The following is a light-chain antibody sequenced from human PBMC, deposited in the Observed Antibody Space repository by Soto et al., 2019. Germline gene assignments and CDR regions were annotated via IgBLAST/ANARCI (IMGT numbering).Light chain of an antibody. V-gene: IGLV2-14*01. CDR1: SSDVGGHNY. CDR3: SSYTTTTTQV. CDR2: EVT. J-gene: IGLJ2*01. Sequence: QSALTQPASVSGSPGQSITISCTGTSSDVGGHNYVSWYQHRPGKAPQLMISEVTKRPSGVSDRFSGSKSGNTASLTISGLQAEDDADYYCSSYTTTTTQVFGGGTKLTVL.